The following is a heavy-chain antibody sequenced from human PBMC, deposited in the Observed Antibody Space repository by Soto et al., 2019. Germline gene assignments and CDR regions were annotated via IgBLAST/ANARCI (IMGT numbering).Heavy chain of an antibody. CDR2: IGTAGDT. CDR3: ARRPYGSGSFDY. D-gene: IGHD3-10*01. V-gene: IGHV3-13*01. Sequence: PGGSLRLSCAASGFTFSSYDMHWVRQATGKGLEWVSAIGTAGDTYYPGSVKGRFTISRENAKNSLYLQMNSLRAGDTAVYYCARRPYGSGSFDYWGQGTLVTVSS. J-gene: IGHJ4*02. CDR1: GFTFSSYD.